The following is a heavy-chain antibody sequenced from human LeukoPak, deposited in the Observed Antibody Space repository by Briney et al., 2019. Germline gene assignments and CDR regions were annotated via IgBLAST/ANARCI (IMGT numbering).Heavy chain of an antibody. V-gene: IGHV3-21*01. D-gene: IGHD6-13*01. Sequence: GGSLRLSCAASGFTFSSYSMNWVRQAPGKGLEWVSSIISSSTYLYYADSVKGRFTISRDNAKNSLYLQMNSLRAEDTAVYYCARDADSSSWLGGFDYWGQGTLVTVSS. CDR3: ARDADSSSWLGGFDY. CDR2: IISSSTYL. J-gene: IGHJ4*02. CDR1: GFTFSSYS.